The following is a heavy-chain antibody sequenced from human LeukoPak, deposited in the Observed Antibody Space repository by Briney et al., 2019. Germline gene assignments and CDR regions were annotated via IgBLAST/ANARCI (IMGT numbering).Heavy chain of an antibody. CDR2: ITGDGSST. J-gene: IGHJ4*02. Sequence: SGGSLRLSCTASGFTFSDYWMHWVRQAPGKGLLWVSQITGDGSSTSYADSVKGRFTISRDNAKNTLYLRMNSLRAEDTAVYYCTRDVLRGGPGTLVTVSS. V-gene: IGHV3-74*01. CDR3: TRDVLR. CDR1: GFTFSDYW. D-gene: IGHD3-3*01.